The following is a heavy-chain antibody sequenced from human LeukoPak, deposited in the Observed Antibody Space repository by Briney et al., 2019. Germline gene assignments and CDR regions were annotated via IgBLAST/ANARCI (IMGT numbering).Heavy chain of an antibody. J-gene: IGHJ5*02. CDR3: ARDGSVGTTDNWFDP. V-gene: IGHV3-21*01. Sequence: GGSLRLSCAASGFTFSSYSMNWVCQAPGKGLEWVSSISSSSSYIYYADSVKGRFTISRDNAQNSLYLQMNSLRAEDTAVYYCARDGSVGTTDNWFDPWGQGTLVTVSS. CDR1: GFTFSSYS. CDR2: ISSSSSYI. D-gene: IGHD2-21*02.